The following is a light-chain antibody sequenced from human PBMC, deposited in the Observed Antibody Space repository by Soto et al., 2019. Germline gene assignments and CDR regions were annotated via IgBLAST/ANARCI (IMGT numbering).Light chain of an antibody. V-gene: IGKV1-5*03. CDR3: QEYNSY. CDR2: RAS. Sequence: DIPMTQSPYTLSASVGDRVTITCRASQNIDNWLAWYQQKPGKPPKLLIYRASSLETGVPSRFSGSGSGTEFTLTISNLQPDDSATYYCQEYNSYFGGGTKVEIK. J-gene: IGKJ4*01. CDR1: QNIDNW.